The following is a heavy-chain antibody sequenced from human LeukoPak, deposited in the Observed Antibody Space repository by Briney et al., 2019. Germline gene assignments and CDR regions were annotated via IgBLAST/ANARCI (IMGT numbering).Heavy chain of an antibody. Sequence: SETLSLTCSVSGSSFTSGHYWGWIRQPPGKGLEWIANIYHTGSAHYNPSLKSRVTISVDTSKNQFSLKLSSVTAADTAVYYCARYCTSTTCILRGFDYWGQGTLVTVSS. CDR2: IYHTGSA. CDR3: ARYCTSTTCILRGFDY. J-gene: IGHJ4*02. V-gene: IGHV4-38-2*01. CDR1: GSSFTSGHY. D-gene: IGHD2-2*01.